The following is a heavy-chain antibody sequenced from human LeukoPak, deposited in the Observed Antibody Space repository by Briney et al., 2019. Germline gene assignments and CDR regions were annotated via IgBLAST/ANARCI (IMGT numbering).Heavy chain of an antibody. CDR3: ARAGTGFLPTFDY. Sequence: GGSLRLSCAASGFTVSSNYMSWVRQAPGKGLGWVSVIYSGGSTYCADSVKGRFTISRDNSKNTLYLQMNSLRAEDTAVYYCARAGTGFLPTFDYWGQGTLVTVSS. CDR2: IYSGGST. CDR1: GFTVSSNY. V-gene: IGHV3-53*01. J-gene: IGHJ4*02.